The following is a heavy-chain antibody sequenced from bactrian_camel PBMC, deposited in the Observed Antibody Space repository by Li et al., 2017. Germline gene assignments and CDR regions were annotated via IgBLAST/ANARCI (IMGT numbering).Heavy chain of an antibody. CDR1: GFTFSSYA. Sequence: VQLVESGGGLVQPGGSLKLSRAASGFTFSSYAMSWVRQAPGKGLEWVSSISSLGALTYYADSVKGQFTISRDNAKNTVYLQMNRLKPEDTAVYYCASDDGSGSWSEYNYWGQGTQVTVS. D-gene: IGHD6*01. V-gene: IGHV3S40*01. CDR2: ISSLGALT. J-gene: IGHJ4*01. CDR3: ASDDGSGSWSEYNY.